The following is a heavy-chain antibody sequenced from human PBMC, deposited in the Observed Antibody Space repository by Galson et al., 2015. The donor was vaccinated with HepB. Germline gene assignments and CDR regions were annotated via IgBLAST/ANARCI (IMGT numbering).Heavy chain of an antibody. D-gene: IGHD2-15*01. V-gene: IGHV3-21*01. J-gene: IGHJ6*02. CDR1: GFTLSDYS. CDR2: ISPTSSYI. CDR3: AREGLVGAEGYYRGMDV. Sequence: SLRLSCAASGFTLSDYSMNWVRQAPGKGLEWVSIISPTSSYIYYGASVKGRFTISRDNAKNSLYLQMNSVRADDTAVYYCAREGLVGAEGYYRGMDVWGQGTTVTVSS.